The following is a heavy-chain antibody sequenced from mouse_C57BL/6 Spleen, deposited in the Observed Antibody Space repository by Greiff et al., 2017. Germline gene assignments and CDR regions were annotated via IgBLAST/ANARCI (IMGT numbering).Heavy chain of an antibody. V-gene: IGHV1-82*01. CDR3: ARGDCYYHVPFDY. J-gene: IGHJ2*01. D-gene: IGHD2-3*01. CDR2: IYPGDGDT. Sequence: QVQLQQSGPELVKPGASVKISCKASGYAFSSSWMNWVKQRPGKGLEWIGRIYPGDGDTNYNGKFTGKATLTADKSSSTAYMQLSSLTSEDSAVYVCARGDCYYHVPFDYWGQGTTLTVSS. CDR1: GYAFSSSW.